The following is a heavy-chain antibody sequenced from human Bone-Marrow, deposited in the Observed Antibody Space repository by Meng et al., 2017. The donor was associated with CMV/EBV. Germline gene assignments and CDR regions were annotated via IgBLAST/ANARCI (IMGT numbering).Heavy chain of an antibody. CDR2: IYYRGST. V-gene: IGHV4-59*12. CDR3: ARVAGGYSSSWYPYYYYGMDV. CDR1: GGSISSYY. Sequence: SETLSLTCTVSGGSISSYYWSWIRQPPGKGLEWIGYIYYRGSTNYNPSLKSRVSISVDTSKNQFSLKLSSVTAADTAVYYCARVAGGYSSSWYPYYYYGMDVWGQGTTVTVSS. D-gene: IGHD6-13*01. J-gene: IGHJ6*02.